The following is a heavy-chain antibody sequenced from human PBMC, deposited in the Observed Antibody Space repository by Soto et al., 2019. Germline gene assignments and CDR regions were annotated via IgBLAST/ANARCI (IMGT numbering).Heavy chain of an antibody. D-gene: IGHD6-19*01. CDR2: INQDGSEV. CDR1: GIIFSSDR. Sequence: EVQLMESGGGLVQPGGSLRLCCAASGIIFSSDRMSWVRQAPGKGLEWVANINQDGSEVHYVDSVEGRFTISRDNARNSVYLQMNSLRVEDTAMYYCARDGVPAYSGGWGWLDPWGQGTLVTVSS. CDR3: ARDGVPAYSGGWGWLDP. J-gene: IGHJ5*02. V-gene: IGHV3-7*01.